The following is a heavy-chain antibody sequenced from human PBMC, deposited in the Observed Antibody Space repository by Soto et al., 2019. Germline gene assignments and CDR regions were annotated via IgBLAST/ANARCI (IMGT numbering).Heavy chain of an antibody. Sequence: EVQLLQSGAEVKKPGESLKISCKGSGYSFISYWIGWVRQMPGKGLEWVGIIYPGDSQTRYSPSFQGQVTISTDKSISTAYLHWSSLQASDTAIYYCARHEGSTGCSLVWDYWGQGTLVTVSS. CDR1: GYSFISYW. V-gene: IGHV5-51*01. D-gene: IGHD6-19*01. J-gene: IGHJ4*02. CDR3: ARHEGSTGCSLVWDY. CDR2: IYPGDSQT.